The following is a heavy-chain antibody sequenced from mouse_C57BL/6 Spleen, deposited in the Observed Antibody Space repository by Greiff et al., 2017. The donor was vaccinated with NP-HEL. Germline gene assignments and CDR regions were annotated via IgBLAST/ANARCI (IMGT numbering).Heavy chain of an antibody. V-gene: IGHV5-17*01. Sequence: EVQLVESGGGLVKPGGSLKLSCAASGFTFSDYGMHWVRQAPEKGLEWVAYISSGSSTIYYADTVKGRFTISRDNAKNTLFLQMTSLWSEDTAMYYCARDRYSYVDYWGQGTTLTVSS. J-gene: IGHJ2*01. D-gene: IGHD2-12*01. CDR2: ISSGSSTI. CDR3: ARDRYSYVDY. CDR1: GFTFSDYG.